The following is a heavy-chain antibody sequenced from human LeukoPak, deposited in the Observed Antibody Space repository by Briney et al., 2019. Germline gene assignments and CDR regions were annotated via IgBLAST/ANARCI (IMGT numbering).Heavy chain of an antibody. V-gene: IGHV4-39*01. CDR3: ARGGGSYSDS. J-gene: IGHJ4*02. CDR2: ISYSGRT. Sequence: SPETLSLTCTVSGDSISSSRYFWVWFRQSPGKGLEWIGSISYSGRTYYNPSLKSRLTISVDTSKNQFSLRLSSVTAADTAVYYCARGGGSYSDSWGQGTLVTVSS. CDR1: GDSISSSRYF. D-gene: IGHD1-26*01.